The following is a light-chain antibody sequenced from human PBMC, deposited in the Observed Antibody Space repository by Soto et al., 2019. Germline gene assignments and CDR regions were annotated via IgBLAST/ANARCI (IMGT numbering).Light chain of an antibody. J-gene: IGKJ5*01. V-gene: IGKV3D-15*01. CDR2: GAS. CDR3: QQSYRTPT. CDR1: QSVSGH. Sequence: IVMTQSPGTVYVFPGETVTLSCRASQSVSGHLAWYQQKPGQAPRLLIYGASSRATGIPDRFSGSGSGTDYTLTISSLQPEDFATYYCQQSYRTPTFGQVTLLEVK.